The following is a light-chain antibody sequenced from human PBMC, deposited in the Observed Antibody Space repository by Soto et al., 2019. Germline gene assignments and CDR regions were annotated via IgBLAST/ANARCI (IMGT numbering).Light chain of an antibody. J-gene: IGKJ4*01. V-gene: IGKV3-11*01. CDR2: DAS. CDR3: QQRSGWPPT. Sequence: EIVMTQSPATLSVSPGERATLSCRASQSVSSNLAWYQQKPGQAPRLLIYDASNRATDIPARFSGSGSGTDFTLTISSLEPEDSAIYFCQQRSGWPPTFGGGTKVDIK. CDR1: QSVSSN.